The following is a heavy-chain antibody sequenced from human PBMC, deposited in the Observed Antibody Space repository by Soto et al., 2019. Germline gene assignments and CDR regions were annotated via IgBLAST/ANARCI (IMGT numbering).Heavy chain of an antibody. CDR2: FDPEEGET. CDR1: GYTLTELS. V-gene: IGHV1-24*01. J-gene: IGHJ4*02. D-gene: IGHD3-22*01. CDR3: ATGYYYDSSGLFDY. Sequence: QVQLVQSGAEVKKPEASVKVSCKVSGYTLTELSMHWVRQAPGKGLEWMGGFDPEEGETIYEQKFQGRVTMTEDTSTDTAYMELSSLRSDDTAVYYCATGYYYDSSGLFDYWGQGTLVTVSS.